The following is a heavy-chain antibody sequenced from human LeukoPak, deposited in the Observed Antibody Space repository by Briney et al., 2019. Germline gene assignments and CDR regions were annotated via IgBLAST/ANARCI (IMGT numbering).Heavy chain of an antibody. J-gene: IGHJ6*03. CDR2: ISYDGSNK. CDR1: GFTFSSYA. V-gene: IGHV3-30*04. Sequence: GGSLRLSCAASGFTFSSYAMHWVRQAPGKGLEWVAVISYDGSNKYYADSVKGRFTISRDNSKNTLYLQMNSLRAEDTAVYYCARVKFGRLGDSSLRSHYYYYYMDVWGKGTTVTISS. CDR3: ARVKFGRLGDSSLRSHYYYYYMDV. D-gene: IGHD3-16*02.